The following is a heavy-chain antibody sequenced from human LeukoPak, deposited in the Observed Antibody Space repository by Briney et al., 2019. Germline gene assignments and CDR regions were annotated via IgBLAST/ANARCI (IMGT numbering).Heavy chain of an antibody. CDR3: ARDSSKGYCSSTSCYRAFFDY. CDR2: IWFDGSNK. V-gene: IGHV3-33*01. D-gene: IGHD2-2*01. CDR1: GFTFSTYG. Sequence: GGSLRLSCAASGFTFSTYGMPWVRQTPGKGLEWVAVIWFDGSNKYYADSVKGRFTISRDNSKNTLYLQMNSLRVDDTAVYYCARDSSKGYCSSTSCYRAFFDYWGQGTLVTVSS. J-gene: IGHJ4*02.